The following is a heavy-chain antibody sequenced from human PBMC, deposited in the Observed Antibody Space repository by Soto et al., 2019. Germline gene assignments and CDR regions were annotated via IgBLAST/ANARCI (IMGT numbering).Heavy chain of an antibody. Sequence: EVQLVESGGALVQPGGSLRLSCAASRFTFSTYEMNWVRQAPGKGLEWVSYISSSGYTVYYADSVKGRFIISRDNTRNSLYLQMNSLRDEDTALYYCVRYCSTTLCNGVATRTFDYWGQGTLVTVSS. D-gene: IGHD2-2*01. V-gene: IGHV3-48*03. CDR1: RFTFSTYE. CDR3: VRYCSTTLCNGVATRTFDY. CDR2: ISSSGYTV. J-gene: IGHJ4*02.